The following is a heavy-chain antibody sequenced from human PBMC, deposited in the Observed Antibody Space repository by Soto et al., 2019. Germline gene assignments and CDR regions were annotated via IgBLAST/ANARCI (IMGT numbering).Heavy chain of an antibody. Sequence: VGSLRLSCAFSVFTFSSYAMRCVRHSPGKWLEWVSAISGSGGSTYYADSVKGRFTISRDNSKNTLYLQMNSLRDEDTAVYYCAKSCRGSGSGGRCYTDYLRQGTLVLVSS. CDR1: VFTFSSYA. D-gene: IGHD2-15*01. CDR2: ISGSGGST. V-gene: IGHV3-23*01. CDR3: AKSCRGSGSGGRCYTDY. J-gene: IGHJ4*02.